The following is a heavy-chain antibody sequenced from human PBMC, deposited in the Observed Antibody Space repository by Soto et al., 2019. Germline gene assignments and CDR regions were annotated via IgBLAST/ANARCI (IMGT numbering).Heavy chain of an antibody. D-gene: IGHD5-12*01. J-gene: IGHJ6*02. CDR2: IYYSGST. V-gene: IGHV4-39*02. CDR3: ARDWSSYSGYDWNPYYYYYYGMDV. CDR1: GGSISSSSYY. Sequence: SETLSLTCTVSGGSISSSSYYWGWIRQPPGKGLEWIGSIYYSGSTYYNPSLKSRVTISVDTSKNQFSLQLNSVTAADTAVYYCARDWSSYSGYDWNPYYYYYYGMDVWGQGTTVTVSS.